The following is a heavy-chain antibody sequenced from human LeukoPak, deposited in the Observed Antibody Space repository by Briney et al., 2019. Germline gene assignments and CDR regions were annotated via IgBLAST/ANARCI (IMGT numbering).Heavy chain of an antibody. CDR3: ARQQLQLWYD. D-gene: IGHD5-18*01. CDR2: ISSSGGTT. V-gene: IGHV3-48*03. J-gene: IGHJ4*02. CDR1: GFTFSTYE. Sequence: PGGSLRLSCAASGFTFSTYEMNWVRQAPGKGLEGVSYISSSGGTTYYADSVKGRFTISRDNAKNSLYLQMNSLRAEDTAVYYCARQQLQLWYDWGQGTLVTVSS.